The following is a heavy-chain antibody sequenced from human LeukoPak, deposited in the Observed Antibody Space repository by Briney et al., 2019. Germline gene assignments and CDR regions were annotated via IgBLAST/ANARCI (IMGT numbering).Heavy chain of an antibody. CDR1: GYSFTSYW. CDR3: ATRVAAAGMYYYYYGMDV. D-gene: IGHD6-13*01. V-gene: IGHV5-10-1*01. Sequence: GEFLKISCKGSGYSFTSYWISWVRQMPGKGLEWMGRIEPSDSYTNYSPSFQGHVTISADKSISTAYLQWGSLKASDTAMYYCATRVAAAGMYYYYYGMDVRGQGTTVTVSS. CDR2: IEPSDSYT. J-gene: IGHJ6*02.